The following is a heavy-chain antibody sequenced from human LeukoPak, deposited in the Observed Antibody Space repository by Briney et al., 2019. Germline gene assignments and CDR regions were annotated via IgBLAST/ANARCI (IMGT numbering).Heavy chain of an antibody. CDR3: ARGRTIFGVVIHGGYNWFDP. CDR2: INHSGST. V-gene: IGHV4-34*01. J-gene: IGHJ5*02. CDR1: GGSFSGYY. D-gene: IGHD3-3*01. Sequence: PSETLSLTCAVYGGSFSGYYWSWIRQPPGKGLEWIGEINHSGSTNYNPSLKSRVTISVDTSKNQFSLKLSSVTAADMAVYYCARGRTIFGVVIHGGYNWFDPWGQGTLVTVSS.